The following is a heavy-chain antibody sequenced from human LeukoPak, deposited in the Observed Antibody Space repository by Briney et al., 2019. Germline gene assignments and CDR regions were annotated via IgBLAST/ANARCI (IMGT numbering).Heavy chain of an antibody. J-gene: IGHJ4*02. CDR1: GFTFTNYA. Sequence: GESLRLSCVASGFTFTNYAMSWVRQAPGKGLEWVSAITGSDGSSYYADSVKGRFTISRDNSKNTLYLQVNSLRAEDTAVYYCAKWGDYDMTGYYVPDYWGQGTLVTVSS. CDR2: ITGSDGSS. V-gene: IGHV3-23*01. CDR3: AKWGDYDMTGYYVPDY. D-gene: IGHD3-9*01.